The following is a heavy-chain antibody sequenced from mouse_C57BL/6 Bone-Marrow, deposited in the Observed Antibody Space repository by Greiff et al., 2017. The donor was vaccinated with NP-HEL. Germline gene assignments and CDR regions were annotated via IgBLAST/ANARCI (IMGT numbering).Heavy chain of an antibody. J-gene: IGHJ2*01. Sequence: VQLQQSGAELVRPGASVKLSCTASGFNIKDDYMHWVKQRPEQGLEWIGWIDPENGDTEYASKFQGKATITADTSSNTAYLQLSSLTSEDTAVYYCTYDYGCDYWGQGTTLTVSS. CDR1: GFNIKDDY. CDR2: IDPENGDT. CDR3: TYDYGCDY. D-gene: IGHD2-4*01. V-gene: IGHV14-4*01.